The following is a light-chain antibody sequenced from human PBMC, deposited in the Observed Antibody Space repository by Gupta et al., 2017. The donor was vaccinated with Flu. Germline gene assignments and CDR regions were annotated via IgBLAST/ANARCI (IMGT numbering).Light chain of an antibody. V-gene: IGLV3-10*01. J-gene: IGLJ3*02. CDR2: EDS. CDR3: YSTDTSGNHWV. Sequence: GDALPKKYAYWYQQKSGQAPVLLIYEDSKRPSGIPERFSGSSSGTMATLTISGAQVEDEGDYYCYSTDTSGNHWVFGGGTKLTVL. CDR1: ALPKKY.